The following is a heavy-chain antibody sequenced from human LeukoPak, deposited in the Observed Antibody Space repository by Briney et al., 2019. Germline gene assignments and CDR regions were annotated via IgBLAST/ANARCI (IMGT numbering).Heavy chain of an antibody. J-gene: IGHJ4*02. CDR1: GFTFTSSA. D-gene: IGHD4-23*01. CDR2: IVVGSGNT. Sequence: SVKVSCKASGFTFTSSAVQWVRQARGQRLEWIGWIVVGSGNTNYAQKFQERVTITRDMSTSTAYMELSSLRSGDTAVYYCAVGSHYVTPRPPNDYWGQGTLVTVSS. V-gene: IGHV1-58*01. CDR3: AVGSHYVTPRPPNDY.